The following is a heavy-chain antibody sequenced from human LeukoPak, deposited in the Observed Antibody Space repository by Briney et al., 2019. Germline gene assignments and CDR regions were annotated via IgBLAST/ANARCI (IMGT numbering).Heavy chain of an antibody. CDR3: ARGYGEATREAFDI. D-gene: IGHD4/OR15-4a*01. CDR1: GGSISNFF. V-gene: IGHV4-4*07. Sequence: SETLSLTCAVSGGSISNFFWSWVRQPAGKGLECVGRIYSSGTSYYNPSLKSRVTMSVDTSKNQFSLKLTSVTAADTAVYYCARGYGEATREAFDIWGLGTMVTVSS. CDR2: IYSSGTS. J-gene: IGHJ3*02.